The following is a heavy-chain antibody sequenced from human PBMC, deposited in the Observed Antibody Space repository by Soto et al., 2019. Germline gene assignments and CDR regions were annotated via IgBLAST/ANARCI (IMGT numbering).Heavy chain of an antibody. CDR3: ARDGIIAARPGWFDP. D-gene: IGHD6-6*01. CDR2: TSSSGSTI. J-gene: IGHJ5*02. CDR1: GFTFSDYY. Sequence: PGGSLRLSCAASGFTFSDYYMSWIRQAPGKGLEWVSYTSSSGSTIYYADSVKSRFTISRDNAKNSLYLQMNSLRAEDTAVYYCARDGIIAARPGWFDPWGQGTLVTVSS. V-gene: IGHV3-11*01.